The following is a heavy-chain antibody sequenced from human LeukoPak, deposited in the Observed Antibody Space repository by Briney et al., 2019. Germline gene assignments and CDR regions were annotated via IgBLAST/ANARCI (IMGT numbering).Heavy chain of an antibody. D-gene: IGHD4-17*01. CDR2: IYHSENT. Sequence: SETLSLTCTISGYSISSGYSWGWIRQPPGKGLEWIAIIYHSENTYYNPSLKSRLTISVDTSKNQFSLKLSSVTAADTAVYYCARDPLGDYAFDYWGQGTLVTVSS. J-gene: IGHJ4*02. V-gene: IGHV4-38-2*02. CDR1: GYSISSGYS. CDR3: ARDPLGDYAFDY.